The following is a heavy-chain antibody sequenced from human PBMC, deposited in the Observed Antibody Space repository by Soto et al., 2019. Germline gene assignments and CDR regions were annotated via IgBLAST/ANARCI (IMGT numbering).Heavy chain of an antibody. J-gene: IGHJ3*02. CDR2: IYYSGGT. V-gene: IGHV4-59*08. CDR3: ARRYSSAFDI. Sequence: SETLSLTCTVSGGSISSYYWSWIRQPPGKGLEWIGYIYYSGGTNYNPSLKSRVTISVDTSKNQFSLKLSSVTAADTAVYYCARRYSSAFDIWGQGTMVTVSS. D-gene: IGHD6-13*01. CDR1: GGSISSYY.